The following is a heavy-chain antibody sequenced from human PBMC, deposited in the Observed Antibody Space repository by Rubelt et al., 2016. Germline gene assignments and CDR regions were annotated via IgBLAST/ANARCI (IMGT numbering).Heavy chain of an antibody. D-gene: IGHD5-24*01. V-gene: IGHV4-31*03. J-gene: IGHJ4*02. CDR2: IYYSGST. CDR3: ARDHDGEMVTIDYSFDY. Sequence: ESGPALVKPTQTLTLTCTFSGFSLSTSGMCVSWIRQHPGKGLEWIGYIYYSGSTYYNPSLKSRVTISVDTSKNQFSLKLSSVTAADTAVYYWARDHDGEMVTIDYSFDYWGQGTLVTVSS. CDR1: GFSLSTSGMC.